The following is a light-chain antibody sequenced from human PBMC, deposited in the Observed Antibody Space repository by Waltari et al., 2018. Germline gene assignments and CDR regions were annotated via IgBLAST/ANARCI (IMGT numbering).Light chain of an antibody. CDR3: FSYAGSNSFA. V-gene: IGLV2-23*02. J-gene: IGLJ2*01. Sequence: QSALTQPASVSVSPGQSITVSCIVTSNDIVSYNFVSWFQQHPGRAPKLMIYDVSERPFGVANRFSGSKSGITASLTISGLQSEYESDYSCFSYAGSNSFAFGGGTRVTAL. CDR2: DVS. CDR1: SNDIVSYNF.